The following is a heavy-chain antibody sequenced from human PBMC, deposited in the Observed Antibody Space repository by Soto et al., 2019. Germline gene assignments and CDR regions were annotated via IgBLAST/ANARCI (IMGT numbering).Heavy chain of an antibody. Sequence: SETLSLTCTVSGGSISSSSYYWGWIRQPPGKGLEWIGSIYYSGSTYYNPSLKSRVTISVDTSKNQLSLKLSSVTAADTAVYYCVPRFFVGSVYEEGTGSLPNWFDGWGQGTTVTVPS. CDR3: VPRFFVGSVYEEGTGSLPNWFDG. CDR2: IYYSGST. V-gene: IGHV4-39*01. J-gene: IGHJ5*02. D-gene: IGHD3-3*01. CDR1: GGSISSSSYY.